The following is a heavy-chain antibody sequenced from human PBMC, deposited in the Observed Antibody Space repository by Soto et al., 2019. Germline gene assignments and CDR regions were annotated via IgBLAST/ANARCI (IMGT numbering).Heavy chain of an antibody. CDR3: ARGVVVAAIPNHFDY. J-gene: IGHJ4*02. CDR1: GGSISSGGYY. Sequence: PSETLSLTCTVSGGSISSGGYYWSWIRQHPGKGLEWIGYIYYSGSTYYNPSLKSRVTISVDTSKNQFSLKLSSVTATDTAVYYCARGVVVAAIPNHFDYWGQGTLVTVSS. V-gene: IGHV4-31*03. D-gene: IGHD2-15*01. CDR2: IYYSGST.